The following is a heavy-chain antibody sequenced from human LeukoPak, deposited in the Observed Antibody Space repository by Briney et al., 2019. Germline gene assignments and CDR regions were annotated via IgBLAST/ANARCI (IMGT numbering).Heavy chain of an antibody. D-gene: IGHD3-10*01. V-gene: IGHV4-59*01. CDR2: VHYRGAT. J-gene: IGHJ6*02. CDR1: GGSIPYYY. Sequence: PSATLSLTCTVSGGSIPYYYWSWIRQPPGKGLEWIGSVHYRGATNYNSFLESRVAISVDASKNQFSLILTSVTAADTAVYYCASRSGRAYYGMDVWGQGTTVNVFS. CDR3: ASRSGRAYYGMDV.